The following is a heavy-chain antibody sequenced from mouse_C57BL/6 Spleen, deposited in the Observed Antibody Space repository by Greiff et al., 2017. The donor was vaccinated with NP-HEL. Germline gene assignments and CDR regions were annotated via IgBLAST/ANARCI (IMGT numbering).Heavy chain of an antibody. CDR3: ASLYYYGSSYSDY. Sequence: EVKLQQSGPGLVKPSQSLSLTCSVTGYSITSGYYWNWIRQFPGNKLEWMGYISYDGSNNYNPSLKNRISITRDTSKNQFFLKLNSVTTEDTATYYCASLYYYGSSYSDYWGQGTTLTVSS. CDR2: ISYDGSN. J-gene: IGHJ2*01. V-gene: IGHV3-6*01. D-gene: IGHD1-1*01. CDR1: GYSITSGYY.